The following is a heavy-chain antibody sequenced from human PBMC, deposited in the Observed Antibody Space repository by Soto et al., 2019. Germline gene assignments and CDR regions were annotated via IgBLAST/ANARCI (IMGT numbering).Heavy chain of an antibody. CDR3: AKEGDFSNTFDH. J-gene: IGHJ4*02. CDR1: EFTFITYG. Sequence: LRLSCAASEFTFITYGMSWVRQAPGKGLEWVSHISGSGDSTYYADSVKGRFTISRDSSKNTVYLQMSSLRAEDTAVYYCAKEGDFSNTFDHWGQGTLVTVSS. D-gene: IGHD4-4*01. V-gene: IGHV3-23*01. CDR2: ISGSGDST.